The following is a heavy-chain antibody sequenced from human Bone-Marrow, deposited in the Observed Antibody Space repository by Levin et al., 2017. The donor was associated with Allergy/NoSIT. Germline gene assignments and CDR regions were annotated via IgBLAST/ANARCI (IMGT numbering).Heavy chain of an antibody. D-gene: IGHD1-26*01. CDR1: GSTFPDYW. CDR3: ARREVGADEVNAFDV. V-gene: IGHV5-51*01. CDR2: IYPGDSDT. J-gene: IGHJ3*01. Sequence: KAGGSLRLSCKGSGSTFPDYWIGWVRQMPGKGLEWMGIIYPGDSDTTYSPSFQGHVSMSADKSISTAYLQWSSLKASDTAVYYCARREVGADEVNAFDVWGQGTMVTVSS.